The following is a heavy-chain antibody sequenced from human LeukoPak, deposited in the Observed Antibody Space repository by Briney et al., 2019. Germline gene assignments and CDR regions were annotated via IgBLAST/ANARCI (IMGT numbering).Heavy chain of an antibody. Sequence: PSETLSLTCTVSGGSIGSYYWSWIRQPPGKGLEWIGCIYYSGSTNYNPSLKSRVTISVDTSKNQFSLKLSSVTAADTAVYYCARVGYCVGECPDYWGQGTLVTVSS. V-gene: IGHV4-59*12. CDR3: ARVGYCVGECPDY. CDR2: IYYSGST. CDR1: GGSIGSYY. J-gene: IGHJ4*02. D-gene: IGHD2-21*01.